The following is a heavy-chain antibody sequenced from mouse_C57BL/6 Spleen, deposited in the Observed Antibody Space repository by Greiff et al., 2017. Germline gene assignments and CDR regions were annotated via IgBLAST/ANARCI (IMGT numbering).Heavy chain of an antibody. V-gene: IGHV10-1*01. CDR3: VRQRGSSYDYYAMDY. D-gene: IGHD1-1*01. J-gene: IGHJ4*01. Sequence: EVKLLESGGGLVQPKGSLKLSCAASGFSFNTYAMNWVRQAPGKGLEWVARIRSKSNNYATYYADSVKDRFTISRDDSESMLYLQMNNLKTEDTAMYYCVRQRGSSYDYYAMDYWGQGTSVTVSS. CDR2: IRSKSNNYAT. CDR1: GFSFNTYA.